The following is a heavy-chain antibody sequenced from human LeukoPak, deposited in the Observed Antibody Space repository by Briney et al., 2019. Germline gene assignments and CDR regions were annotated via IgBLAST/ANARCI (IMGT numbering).Heavy chain of an antibody. D-gene: IGHD3-16*01. V-gene: IGHV3-7*01. CDR2: IKQDGSEK. CDR3: ARSRWGSYGGLDY. CDR1: GFTFSSYA. J-gene: IGHJ4*02. Sequence: GGSLRLSCAASGFTFSSYAMSWVRQAPGKGLEWVANIKQDGSEKYYVDSVKGRFTISRDNAKNSLYLQMNSLRAEDTAVYYCARSRWGSYGGLDYWGQGTLVTVSS.